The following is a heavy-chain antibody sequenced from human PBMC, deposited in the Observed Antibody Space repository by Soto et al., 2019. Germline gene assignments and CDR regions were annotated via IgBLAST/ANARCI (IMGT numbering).Heavy chain of an antibody. J-gene: IGHJ4*02. D-gene: IGHD3-3*01. CDR3: ARANYPLRFLEWPAYFDY. Sequence: PSETLSLTCTVSGGSISSYYWSWIRQPPGKGLEWIGYIYYSGSTNYNPSLKSRVTISVDTSKNQFSLKLSSVTAADTAVYYCARANYPLRFLEWPAYFDYWGQGTLVTVSS. CDR1: GGSISSYY. V-gene: IGHV4-59*01. CDR2: IYYSGST.